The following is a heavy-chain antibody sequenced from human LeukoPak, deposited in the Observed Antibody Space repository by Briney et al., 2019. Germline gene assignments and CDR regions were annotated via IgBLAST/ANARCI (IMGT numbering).Heavy chain of an antibody. J-gene: IGHJ4*02. Sequence: SQTLSLTCTVSGGSISSGDYYWSWIRQPPGKGLEWTGYIYYSGSTYYNPSLKSRVTISVDTSKNQFSLKLSSVTAADTAVYYCARSAGYSYGYSFDYWGQGTLVTVSS. D-gene: IGHD5-18*01. CDR1: GGSISSGDYY. V-gene: IGHV4-30-4*01. CDR2: IYYSGST. CDR3: ARSAGYSYGYSFDY.